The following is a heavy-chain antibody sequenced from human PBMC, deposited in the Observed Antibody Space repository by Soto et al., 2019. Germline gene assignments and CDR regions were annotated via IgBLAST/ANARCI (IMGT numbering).Heavy chain of an antibody. CDR1: GYTFSMSG. D-gene: IGHD6-25*01. CDR3: AREGPRPYYYYGMDV. Sequence: QVQLVQSGAEVKKPGASVKVSCKSSGYTFSMSGISWVRQAPGQGLEWMGWISGYNGKTNYEQKFQDRVTMTTDTSTHMAYMELRSLRSDDPAVYYCAREGPRPYYYYGMDVWGEGTTVTVSA. V-gene: IGHV1-18*01. J-gene: IGHJ6*04. CDR2: ISGYNGKT.